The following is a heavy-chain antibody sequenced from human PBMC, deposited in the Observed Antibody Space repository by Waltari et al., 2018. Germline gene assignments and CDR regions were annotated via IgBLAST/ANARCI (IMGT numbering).Heavy chain of an antibody. J-gene: IGHJ4*02. V-gene: IGHV4-59*11. CDR2: IYYSGST. D-gene: IGHD2-15*01. CDR3: ARDSVGGPFDY. CDR1: GGSISSHY. Sequence: QVQLKESGPGLVKPSETLSLTCNVSGGSISSHYWSWLRQPPGKGLEWVGYIYYSGSTTSNPSLKSRVTISVDTSKNQFALKLSSVTAADTAVYYCARDSVGGPFDYWGQGTLVTVSS.